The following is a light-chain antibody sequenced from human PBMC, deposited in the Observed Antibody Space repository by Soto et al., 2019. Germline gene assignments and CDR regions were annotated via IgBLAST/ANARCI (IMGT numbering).Light chain of an antibody. J-gene: IGKJ2*03. CDR2: GAS. CDR1: QSVSRSS. Sequence: EIVLTQSPGTLSLSPGERATLSCRASQSVSRSSLAWYQQKPGQAPRLLIYGASSRAAGIPVRFSGGGSATDFTLTISRLEPEDFAVYYCQQYGDPPPYSFGQGTKLEIK. CDR3: QQYGDPPPYS. V-gene: IGKV3-20*01.